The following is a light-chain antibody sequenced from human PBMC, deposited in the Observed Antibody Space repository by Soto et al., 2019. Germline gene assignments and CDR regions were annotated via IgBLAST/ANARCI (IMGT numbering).Light chain of an antibody. V-gene: IGLV1-40*01. J-gene: IGLJ1*01. CDR3: QSYDSSLGV. Sequence: QSVLTQPPSVSGAPGQRVTISCTGSSSNIGAGYDVHWYQQIPGTAPKLLIYGNSNRPSGVPDRFSGSKSGTSASLAITGLQAEDEADYYCQSYDSSLGVFGTGTKVTVL. CDR1: SSNIGAGYD. CDR2: GNS.